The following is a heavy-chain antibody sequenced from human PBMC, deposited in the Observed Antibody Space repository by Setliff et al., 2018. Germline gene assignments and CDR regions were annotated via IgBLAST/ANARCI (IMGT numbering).Heavy chain of an antibody. Sequence: SETLSLTCAVYGGSFSTYYWIWIRQPPGKGLEWIGSIYHSWSTYYNPSLKRRITISVDRSKNQFSLKLSSGTAADTAVYYCARGHYYDSSGYYFSRPDDYWGQGTLVTVSS. CDR1: GGSFSTYY. CDR2: IYHSWST. CDR3: ARGHYYDSSGYYFSRPDDY. D-gene: IGHD3-22*01. V-gene: IGHV4-34*01. J-gene: IGHJ4*02.